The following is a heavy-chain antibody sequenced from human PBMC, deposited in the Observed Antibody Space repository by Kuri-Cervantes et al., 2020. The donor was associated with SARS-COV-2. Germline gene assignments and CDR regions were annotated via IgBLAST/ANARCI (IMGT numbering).Heavy chain of an antibody. CDR1: GGSISSSNW. J-gene: IGHJ6*03. Sequence: SETLSLTCAVSGGSISSSNWWSWVRQPPGKGLEWIGEIYHSGSTNYNPSLKSRVTISVDTSKNQFSLKLSSVTAADTAVYYCARKVTIFGVVTVYYYYYMDVWGKGTTVTVSS. D-gene: IGHD3-3*01. CDR2: IYHSGST. CDR3: ARKVTIFGVVTVYYYYYMDV. V-gene: IGHV4-4*02.